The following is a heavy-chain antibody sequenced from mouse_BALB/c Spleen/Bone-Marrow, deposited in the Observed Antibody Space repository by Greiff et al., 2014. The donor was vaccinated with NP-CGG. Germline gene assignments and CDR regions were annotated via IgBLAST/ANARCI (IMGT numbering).Heavy chain of an antibody. V-gene: IGHV1-5*01. D-gene: IGHD2-4*01. CDR1: GYSLTSYW. J-gene: IGHJ4*01. CDR2: IYPGNSDT. CDR3: TRGAYYDYSYYAMDY. Sequence: VQLQQSGTVLARPGASVKMSCKASGYSLTSYWMHWVKQRPGQGLEWIGAIYPGNSDTSYNQKFKGKAKLTAVTSASTAYMELSSLTNEDSAVYYCTRGAYYDYSYYAMDYWGQGTSVTVSS.